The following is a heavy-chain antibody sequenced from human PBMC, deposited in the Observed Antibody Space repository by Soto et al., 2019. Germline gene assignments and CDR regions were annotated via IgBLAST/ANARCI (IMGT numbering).Heavy chain of an antibody. CDR1: GGTFSSYT. CDR3: ASPDQSGGARTAP. D-gene: IGHD1-26*01. V-gene: IGHV1-69*02. CDR2: IIPILGIA. J-gene: IGHJ5*02. Sequence: QVQLVQSGAEVKKPGSSVKVSCKASGGTFSSYTISWVRQAPGQGLEWMGRIIPILGIANYAQKFQGRVRITADKSTSTAYMELSSLRSEDTAVYYCASPDQSGGARTAPWGQGTLVTVSS.